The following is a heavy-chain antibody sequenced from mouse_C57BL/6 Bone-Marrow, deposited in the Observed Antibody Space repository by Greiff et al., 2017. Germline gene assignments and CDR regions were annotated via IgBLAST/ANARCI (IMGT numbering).Heavy chain of an antibody. CDR1: GYTFTSYW. D-gene: IGHD1-3*01. CDR2: IYPTSGRT. CDR3: ARSGPVGRSFDY. J-gene: IGHJ2*01. Sequence: QVQLQQPGAELVKPGASVKMSCKASGYTFTSYWITWVKQRPGPGLEWIGDIYPTSGRTNYNEKFKGKAILTVDTSSNTAYMQLSSLTSEASAVFCGARSGPVGRSFDYQGQGTPPTDPS. V-gene: IGHV1-55*01.